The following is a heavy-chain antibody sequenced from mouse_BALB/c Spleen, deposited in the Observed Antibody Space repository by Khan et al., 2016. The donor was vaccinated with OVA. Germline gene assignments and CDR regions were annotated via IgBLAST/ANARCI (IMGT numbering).Heavy chain of an antibody. CDR2: ISYSGST. J-gene: IGHJ2*01. D-gene: IGHD1-2*01. Sequence: EVQLVESGPGLVKPSQSLSLTCTVTGYSITSGYGWNWLRQFPGNKLEWMGYISYSGSTNYKPSLKSRISITRDTSKNQFFLQLNSVTTEDTATYYCDRTARIKYWGQCTTLTVSS. V-gene: IGHV3-2*02. CDR3: DRTARIKY. CDR1: GYSITSGYG.